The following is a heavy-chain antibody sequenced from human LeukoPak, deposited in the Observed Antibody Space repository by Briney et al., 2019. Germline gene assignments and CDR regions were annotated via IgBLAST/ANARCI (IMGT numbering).Heavy chain of an antibody. CDR2: MHDDGRT. CDR1: GGSINGNY. J-gene: IGHJ5*02. Sequence: PSETLSLSCTVPGGSINGNYWTWIRQPPGKGLEWIGFMHDDGRTNYNPSLTSRVSLSIDKSTNEFSLNLRSVTAADTAVYYCARVFRGAVTANWFDIWGQGTLVTVSA. CDR3: ARVFRGAVTANWFDI. D-gene: IGHD2-21*02. V-gene: IGHV4-59*01.